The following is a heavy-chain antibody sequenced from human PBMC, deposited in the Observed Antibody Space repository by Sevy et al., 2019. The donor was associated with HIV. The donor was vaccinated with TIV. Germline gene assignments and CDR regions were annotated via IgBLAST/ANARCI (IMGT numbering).Heavy chain of an antibody. CDR1: GFTFNTYS. Sequence: GGSLRLSCAASGFTFNTYSLIWVRQTPGKGLEWLSFIDTAAGVTYYANSVKGRFTISRDNAKNSLYLQMNSLRDEDTAVYYCARCPGHYSIDYWGQGTLVTVSS. D-gene: IGHD2-21*01. J-gene: IGHJ4*02. CDR3: ARCPGHYSIDY. CDR2: IDTAAGVT. V-gene: IGHV3-48*02.